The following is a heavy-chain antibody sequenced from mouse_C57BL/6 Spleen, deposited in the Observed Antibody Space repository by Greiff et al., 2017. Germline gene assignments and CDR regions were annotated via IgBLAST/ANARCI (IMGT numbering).Heavy chain of an antibody. CDR1: GFSLPSYG. CDR3: ARNCYYGSSPYAMDY. V-gene: IGHV2-2*01. CDR2: IWSGGST. Sequence: VKLMESGPGLVQPSQSLSITCTVSGFSLPSYGVHWVRQSPGKGLEWLGVIWSGGSTDYNAAFISRLSISKDNSKSQVFFKMNSLQADDTAIYYCARNCYYGSSPYAMDYWGQGTSVTVSS. D-gene: IGHD1-1*01. J-gene: IGHJ4*01.